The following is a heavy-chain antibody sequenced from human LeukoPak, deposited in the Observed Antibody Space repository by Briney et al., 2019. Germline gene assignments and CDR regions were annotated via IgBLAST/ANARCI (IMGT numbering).Heavy chain of an antibody. J-gene: IGHJ3*02. CDR3: AKGLAVLRGFDTFDI. V-gene: IGHV3-23*01. CDR2: ISGSGGST. CDR1: GFTFDDYG. Sequence: GGSLRLSXAASGFTFDDYGMSWVRQAPGKGLEWVSAISGSGGSTYYADSVKGRFTISRDNSKNTLYLQMNSLRAEDTAVYYCAKGLAVLRGFDTFDIWGQGTMVTVSS. D-gene: IGHD3-3*02.